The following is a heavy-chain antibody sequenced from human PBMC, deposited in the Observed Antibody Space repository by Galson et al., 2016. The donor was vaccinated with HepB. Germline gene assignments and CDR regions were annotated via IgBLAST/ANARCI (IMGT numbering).Heavy chain of an antibody. Sequence: SLRLSCAASGFTFSSNGMHWVRQAPGKGLEWVAVIWYDGSNKYYADSVKGRFTISRDRSKNTLYLQMNSLRAEDTALYYWAKVLKSYEEYFDYWGQGALVTVSS. D-gene: IGHD3-16*01. CDR2: IWYDGSNK. V-gene: IGHV3-30*18. CDR3: AKVLKSYEEYFDY. J-gene: IGHJ4*02. CDR1: GFTFSSNG.